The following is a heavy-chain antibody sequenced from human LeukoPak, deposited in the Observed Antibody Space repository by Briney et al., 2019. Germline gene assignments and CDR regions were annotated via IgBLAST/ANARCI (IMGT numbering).Heavy chain of an antibody. V-gene: IGHV3-73*01. CDR1: GFTFSGSA. Sequence: PGGSLRLSCAASGFTFSGSAMHWVRQASGKGLEWVGRIRSKANSYATAYAASVKGRFTISRDNSKNTLYLQMNSLRAEDTAVYYCARDGERFGESYGYYFDYWGQGTLVTVSS. J-gene: IGHJ4*02. CDR2: IRSKANSYAT. CDR3: ARDGERFGESYGYYFDY. D-gene: IGHD3-10*01.